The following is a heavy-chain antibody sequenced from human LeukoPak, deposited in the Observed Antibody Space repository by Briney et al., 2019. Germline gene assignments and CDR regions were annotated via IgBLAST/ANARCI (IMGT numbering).Heavy chain of an antibody. J-gene: IGHJ4*02. D-gene: IGHD1-26*01. Sequence: GGSLRLSCVVSGITFSGYSMIWVRQAPGKGLEWLSFMTTSGNTIFYAESVKDRFTISRDNAKKSLYLQMNSLRDEDTAVYYCARVGGATAVTMYFEYWGQGTLVTVSS. CDR2: MTTSGNTI. CDR1: GITFSGYS. V-gene: IGHV3-48*02. CDR3: ARVGGATAVTMYFEY.